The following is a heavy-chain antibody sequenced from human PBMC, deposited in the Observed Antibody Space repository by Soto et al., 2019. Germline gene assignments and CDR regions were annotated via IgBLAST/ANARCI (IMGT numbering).Heavy chain of an antibody. CDR2: IYYSGST. CDR1: GGSISSYY. V-gene: IGHV4-59*08. CDR3: ARVRDDDYGDYYFDY. J-gene: IGHJ4*02. Sequence: SETLSLTCTVSGGSISSYYWSWIRQPPGKGLEWIGYIYYSGSTNYNPSLKSRVTISVDTSKNQFSLKLSSVTAADTAVYYCARVRDDDYGDYYFDYWGQGTLVTVS. D-gene: IGHD4-17*01.